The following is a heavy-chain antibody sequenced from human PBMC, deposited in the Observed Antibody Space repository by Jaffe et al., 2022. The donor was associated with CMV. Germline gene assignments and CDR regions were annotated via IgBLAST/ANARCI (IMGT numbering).Heavy chain of an antibody. D-gene: IGHD2-2*01. CDR1: GYTFTSYG. J-gene: IGHJ6*02. Sequence: QVQLVQSGAEVKKPGASVKVSCKASGYTFTSYGISWVRQAPGQGLEWMGWISAYNGNTNYAQKLQGRVTMTTDTSTSTAYMELRSLRSDDTAVYYCASSIVVVPAASSLMDVWGQGTTVTVSS. V-gene: IGHV1-18*01. CDR3: ASSIVVVPAASSLMDV. CDR2: ISAYNGNT.